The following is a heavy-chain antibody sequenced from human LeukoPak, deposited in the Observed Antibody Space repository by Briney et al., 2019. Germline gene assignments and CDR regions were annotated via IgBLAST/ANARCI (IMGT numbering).Heavy chain of an antibody. J-gene: IGHJ4*02. Sequence: SGTLSLTCALSGGSITSSKWWSWVRQPPGKGLEWIGEIYHSGVTNQNPSLKSRVTISIDKSKNQFSLKLSSVTAADTAVYYCARGGEDYTNYPYYFDSWGQGTLVTVSS. CDR1: GGSITSSKW. V-gene: IGHV4-4*02. CDR2: IYHSGVT. D-gene: IGHD4-11*01. CDR3: ARGGEDYTNYPYYFDS.